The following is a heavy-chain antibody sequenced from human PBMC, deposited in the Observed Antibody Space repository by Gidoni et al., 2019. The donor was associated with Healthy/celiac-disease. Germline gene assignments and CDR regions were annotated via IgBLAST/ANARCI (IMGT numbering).Heavy chain of an antibody. J-gene: IGHJ4*02. D-gene: IGHD6-13*01. CDR3: AIAAAGTPGDY. Sequence: EVQLVESGGGLVKPGGSLRLSCSASGFTFSSYRMNWVRQSPGKGLEWVSSISRSRSYIYYADSVKGRFTISRDNAKNSLYLQMNSLRAEDTAVYYCAIAAAGTPGDYWGQGTLVTVSS. V-gene: IGHV3-21*01. CDR2: ISRSRSYI. CDR1: GFTFSSYR.